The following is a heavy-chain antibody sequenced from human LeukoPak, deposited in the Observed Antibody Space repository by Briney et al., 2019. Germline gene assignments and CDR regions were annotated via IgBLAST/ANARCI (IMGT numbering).Heavy chain of an antibody. V-gene: IGHV3-23*01. J-gene: IGHJ5*02. CDR2: ISGSGGST. D-gene: IGHD6-19*01. Sequence: PGGSLGLSCAASGFTFSSYAMSWVRQAPGKGLEWVSAISGSGGSTYYADSVKGRFTISRDNSKNTLYLQMNSLRAEDTAVYYCAKDRSSGSVLFSPKRFDPWGQGTLVTVSS. CDR3: AKDRSSGSVLFSPKRFDP. CDR1: GFTFSSYA.